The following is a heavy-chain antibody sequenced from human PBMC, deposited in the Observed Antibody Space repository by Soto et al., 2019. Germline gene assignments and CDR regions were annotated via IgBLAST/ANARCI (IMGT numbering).Heavy chain of an antibody. J-gene: IGHJ6*02. Sequence: SETLSLTCTVSGGSISSSSYYWGWIRQPPGKGLEWIGSIYYSGSTYYNPSLKSRVTISVDTSKNQFSLKLSSVTAADTAVYYRARHTPNPYNWNDLQYYYYYYGMDVWGQGTTVTVSS. CDR1: GGSISSSSYY. D-gene: IGHD1-1*01. V-gene: IGHV4-39*01. CDR3: ARHTPNPYNWNDLQYYYYYYGMDV. CDR2: IYYSGST.